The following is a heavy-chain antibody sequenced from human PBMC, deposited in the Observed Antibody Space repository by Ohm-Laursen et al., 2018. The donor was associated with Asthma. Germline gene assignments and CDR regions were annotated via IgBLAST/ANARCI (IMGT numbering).Heavy chain of an antibody. D-gene: IGHD1-14*01. J-gene: IGHJ1*01. CDR3: ARTYNEYLYFQH. V-gene: IGHV3-30*07. Sequence: DSVKGRFTISRDNSKNTLYLQMNSLRPEDTAVYYCARTYNEYLYFQHWGQGTLVTVSS.